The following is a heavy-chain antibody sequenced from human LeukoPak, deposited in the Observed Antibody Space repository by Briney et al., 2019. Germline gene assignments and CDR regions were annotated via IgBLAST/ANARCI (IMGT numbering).Heavy chain of an antibody. D-gene: IGHD6-19*01. CDR1: GYTFTSYD. J-gene: IGHJ4*02. V-gene: IGHV1-8*03. Sequence: GASVKVSCKASGYTFTSYDINRVRQATGQGLEWMGWMNPNSGNTGYAQKFQGRVTITRNTSISTAYMELSSLRSEDTAAYYCARGVGRSGWTNEHFDYWGQGTLVTVSS. CDR3: ARGVGRSGWTNEHFDY. CDR2: MNPNSGNT.